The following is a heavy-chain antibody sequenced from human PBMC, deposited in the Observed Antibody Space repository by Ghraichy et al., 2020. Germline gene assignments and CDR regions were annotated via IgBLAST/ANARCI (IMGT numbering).Heavy chain of an antibody. CDR3: VRDPYSGYDSRDY. Sequence: VKVSCKASGYTFKSYSLSWVRQAPGQGLEWMGWVTAYNGDTNYAQKFQDRVTMTTETSTNTAYMELRSLRYDDSAIYYCVRDPYSGYDSRDYWGQGTLVTVSS. CDR2: VTAYNGDT. V-gene: IGHV1-18*04. CDR1: GYTFKSYS. J-gene: IGHJ4*02. D-gene: IGHD5-12*01.